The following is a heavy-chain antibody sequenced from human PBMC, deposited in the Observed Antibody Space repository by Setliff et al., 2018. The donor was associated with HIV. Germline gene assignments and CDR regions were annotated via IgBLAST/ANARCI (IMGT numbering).Heavy chain of an antibody. J-gene: IGHJ4*02. D-gene: IGHD2-15*01. CDR3: AKCGGVTCYSASWYFDY. V-gene: IGHV3-7*01. CDR2: IKGDGSET. Sequence: GGSPRLSCESSGFTFNNYWMSWVRQAPGKRPEWVANIKGDGSETYYVDFVKGRFTISRDNSKNTLYLQMNSLRAEDTAVYYCAKCGGVTCYSASWYFDYWGQGTLVTVSS. CDR1: GFTFNNYW.